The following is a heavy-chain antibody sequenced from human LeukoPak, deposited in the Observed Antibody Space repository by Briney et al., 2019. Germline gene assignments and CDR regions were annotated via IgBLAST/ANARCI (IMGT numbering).Heavy chain of an antibody. Sequence: GASVKVSCKASGYTFTGYYIHWVRQAPGQGLEWMGRINPNNGGTNYAQKFQGRVTMTRDVSMSAAYMELSRLRSDDTAVYYCAGEDNSSGYRPFDIWGQGTMVTVPS. J-gene: IGHJ3*02. CDR1: GYTFTGYY. V-gene: IGHV1-2*06. CDR2: INPNNGGT. D-gene: IGHD3-22*01. CDR3: AGEDNSSGYRPFDI.